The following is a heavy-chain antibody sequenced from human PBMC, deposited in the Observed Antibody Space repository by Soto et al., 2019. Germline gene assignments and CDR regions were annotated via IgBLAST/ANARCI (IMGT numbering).Heavy chain of an antibody. CDR1: GFTFSSCT. D-gene: IGHD2-21*02. Sequence: EVHLVESGGGLVKPGGSLRLSCAVSGFTFSSCTMNWVRQAPGKGLEWVSSISPSTSHIYYADSAKGRFTISRDNAKNSLFLQMNSMRAEDTAVYYCSGGSGGACHQNYGMDVWGQGTTVTVSS. V-gene: IGHV3-21*01. CDR3: SGGSGGACHQNYGMDV. J-gene: IGHJ6*02. CDR2: ISPSTSHI.